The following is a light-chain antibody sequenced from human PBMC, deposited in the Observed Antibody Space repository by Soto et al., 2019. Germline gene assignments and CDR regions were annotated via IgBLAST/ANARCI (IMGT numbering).Light chain of an antibody. CDR2: AAS. CDR3: QKYNSAPWT. Sequence: DIQMTQSPSSLSASVGDRVTINCRASQGISNSLAWYQQKPGKVPKLLIYAASTLQSGVPFRFSGSGSGTDFTLTISSLQPADVAAYYCQKYNSAPWTFGQGTKVEIK. J-gene: IGKJ1*01. CDR1: QGISNS. V-gene: IGKV1-27*01.